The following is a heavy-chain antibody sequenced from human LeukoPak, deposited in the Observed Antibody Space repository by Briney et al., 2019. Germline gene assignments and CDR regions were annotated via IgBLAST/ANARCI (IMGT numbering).Heavy chain of an antibody. Sequence: PGGSLRLSCAASGFTFSSYAMSWVRQAPGKGLEWVSAISGSGGSTYYADSVKGRFTISRDNSKNTLYPQMNSLRAEDTAVYYCAKDTVYSSGWYDAFDIWGQGTMVTVSS. J-gene: IGHJ3*02. CDR3: AKDTVYSSGWYDAFDI. V-gene: IGHV3-23*01. CDR2: ISGSGGST. CDR1: GFTFSSYA. D-gene: IGHD6-19*01.